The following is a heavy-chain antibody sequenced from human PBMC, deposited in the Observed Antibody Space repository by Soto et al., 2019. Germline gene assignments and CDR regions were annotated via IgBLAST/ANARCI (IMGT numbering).Heavy chain of an antibody. CDR3: ARGDFGDFEVGYHWFDP. Sequence: LSLTCAVYGGSFSAYYWSWIRQPPGKGLEWIGEINHSGSTNYNPSLKSRVTISVDTSKNQFSLRLRSVTAADTAVYYCARGDFGDFEVGYHWFDPWGQGTLVTVSS. CDR1: GGSFSAYY. D-gene: IGHD4-17*01. CDR2: INHSGST. J-gene: IGHJ5*02. V-gene: IGHV4-34*01.